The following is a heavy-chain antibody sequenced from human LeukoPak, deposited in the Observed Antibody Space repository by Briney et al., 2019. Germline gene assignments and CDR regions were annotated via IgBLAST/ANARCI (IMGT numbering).Heavy chain of an antibody. D-gene: IGHD2-15*01. CDR2: ISGSGDST. Sequence: GGSLRLSCAASGFTFSSYAMTRVRQAPGKGLEWVSGISGSGDSTYYADSVKGRFTISRDNSENTLYLQMSSLRAEDTAIYYCGRICGPDAACYPPAYWGQGTLVTVSS. V-gene: IGHV3-23*01. CDR1: GFTFSSYA. CDR3: GRICGPDAACYPPAY. J-gene: IGHJ4*02.